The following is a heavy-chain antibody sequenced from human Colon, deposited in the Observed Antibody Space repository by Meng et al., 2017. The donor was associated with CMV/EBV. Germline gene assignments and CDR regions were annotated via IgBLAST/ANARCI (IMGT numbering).Heavy chain of an antibody. V-gene: IGHV3-9*01. CDR3: SRGASGSFPYYFDY. CDR1: GFTFEGYA. D-gene: IGHD1-26*01. CDR2: ISWNGATR. Sequence: SLKLSCVFAGFTFEGYAMNWVRQAPGKGLEWVASISWNGATRNYVDSVKGRFTISRDNARNSLYLQMDSLRPDDAALYYCSRGASGSFPYYFDYLGLGTLVTVSS. J-gene: IGHJ4*02.